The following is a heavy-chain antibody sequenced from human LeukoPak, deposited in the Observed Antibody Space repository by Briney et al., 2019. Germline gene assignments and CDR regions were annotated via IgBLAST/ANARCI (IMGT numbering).Heavy chain of an antibody. D-gene: IGHD4-17*01. Sequence: SQTLSLTCTVSGGSIRSGSYYWSWIRQPAGKGLEWIGRIYTSGSTNYNPSLKSRVTISVDTSKNQFSLKLTSVIAADTAMYFCASTVYGGYNVYYFNYWGQGIPVTVSS. CDR3: ASTVYGGYNVYYFNY. CDR1: GGSIRSGSYY. J-gene: IGHJ4*02. V-gene: IGHV4-61*02. CDR2: IYTSGST.